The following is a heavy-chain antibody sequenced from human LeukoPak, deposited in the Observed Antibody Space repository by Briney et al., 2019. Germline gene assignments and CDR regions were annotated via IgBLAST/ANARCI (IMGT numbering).Heavy chain of an antibody. V-gene: IGHV3-30-3*01. CDR1: GFSFSKYA. J-gene: IGHJ4*02. D-gene: IGHD2/OR15-2a*01. Sequence: GGSLRLSCAASGFSFSKYAMHWVRQAPGKGLEWVAVISFDETKKYYADSVKGRFTISRDNSNNTLFLQMNSLKTEDTAVYFCARMKVIKGASLDYWGQGSLDTVSS. CDR2: ISFDETKK. CDR3: ARMKVIKGASLDY.